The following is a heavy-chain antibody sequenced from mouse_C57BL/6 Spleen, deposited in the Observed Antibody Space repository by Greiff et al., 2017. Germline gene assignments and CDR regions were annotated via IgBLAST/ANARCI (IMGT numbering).Heavy chain of an antibody. CDR3: ARSRYGSSGYFDV. CDR2: IDPSDSYT. D-gene: IGHD1-1*01. Sequence: QVQLQQPGAELVMPGASVKLSCKASGYTFTSSWMHWVKQRPGQGLEWIGEIDPSDSYTNYNQKFKGKSTLTVDKSSSPAYMQLSSLTSEDSAVYYCARSRYGSSGYFDVWGTGTTVTVSS. CDR1: GYTFTSSW. J-gene: IGHJ1*03. V-gene: IGHV1-69*01.